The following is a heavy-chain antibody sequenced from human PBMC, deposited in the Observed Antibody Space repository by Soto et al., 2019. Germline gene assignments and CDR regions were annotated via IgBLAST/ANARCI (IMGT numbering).Heavy chain of an antibody. CDR1: GFTFSSYA. CDR2: ISGSGGST. CDR3: AKDPVGGSYYYFDY. V-gene: IGHV3-23*01. Sequence: GGSLRLSCAASGFTFSSYAMSWVRQAPGKGLEWVSAISGSGGSTYYADSVKGRFTISRDNSKNTLYLQMNSLRAEDMAVYYCAKDPVGGSYYYFDYWGQGTLVTVSS. D-gene: IGHD1-26*01. J-gene: IGHJ4*02.